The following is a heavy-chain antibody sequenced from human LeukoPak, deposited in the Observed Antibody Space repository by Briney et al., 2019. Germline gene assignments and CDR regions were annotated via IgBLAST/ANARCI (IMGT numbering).Heavy chain of an antibody. CDR1: GYTFTSYG. V-gene: IGHV1-18*01. D-gene: IGHD4-17*01. Sequence: ASVKVSYKASGYTFTSYGISWVRQAPGQGLEWMGWISAYNGNTNYAQKLQGRVTMTTDTSTSTAYMELRSLRSDDTAVYYCARTSPMRNSYGDYGFEYAFDIWGQGQWSPSLQ. CDR3: ARTSPMRNSYGDYGFEYAFDI. CDR2: ISAYNGNT. J-gene: IGHJ3*02.